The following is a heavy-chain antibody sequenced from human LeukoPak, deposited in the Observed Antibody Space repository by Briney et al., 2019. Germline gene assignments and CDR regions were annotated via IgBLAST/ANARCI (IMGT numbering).Heavy chain of an antibody. CDR2: IYPGDSDT. J-gene: IGHJ3*02. D-gene: IGHD3-22*01. CDR1: GYSFTSYW. V-gene: IGHV5-51*01. Sequence: GESQKISCKGSGYSFTSYWIGWVRQMPGKGLEWMGIIYPGDSDTRYSPSFQGQVTISADKSISTAYLQWSSLKASDTAMYYCARLEYYYDSSGYQNAFDIWGQGTMVTVSS. CDR3: ARLEYYYDSSGYQNAFDI.